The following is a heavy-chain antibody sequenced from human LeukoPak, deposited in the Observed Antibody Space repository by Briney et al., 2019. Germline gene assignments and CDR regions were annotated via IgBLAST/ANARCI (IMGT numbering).Heavy chain of an antibody. J-gene: IGHJ5*02. Sequence: ASVKVSCKASGYTFTSYDINWVRQATGQGLEWMGWMNPNSGNTGYAQKFQGRATMTRNTSISTAYMELSSLRSEDTAVYYCAREWNGSGSYCWFDPWGQGTLVTVSS. V-gene: IGHV1-8*01. CDR1: GYTFTSYD. CDR2: MNPNSGNT. CDR3: AREWNGSGSYCWFDP. D-gene: IGHD3-10*01.